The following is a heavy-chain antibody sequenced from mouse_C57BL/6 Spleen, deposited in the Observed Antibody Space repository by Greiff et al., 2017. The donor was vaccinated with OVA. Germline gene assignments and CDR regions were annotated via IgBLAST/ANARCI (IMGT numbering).Heavy chain of an antibody. CDR1: GYAFSSSW. D-gene: IGHD2-4*01. CDR3: ARSRDYDYFDY. Sequence: QVQLQQSGPELVKPGASVKISCKASGYAFSSSWMNWVKQRPGKGLEWIGRIYPGDGDTNYNGKCKGKATLTADKSSSTAYMQLSSLTSEDSAVYFCARSRDYDYFDYWGQGTTLTVSS. V-gene: IGHV1-82*01. CDR2: IYPGDGDT. J-gene: IGHJ2*01.